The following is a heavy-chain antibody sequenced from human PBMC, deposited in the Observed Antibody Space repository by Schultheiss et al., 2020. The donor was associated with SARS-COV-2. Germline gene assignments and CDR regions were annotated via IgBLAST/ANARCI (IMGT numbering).Heavy chain of an antibody. CDR3: ARGWGSGTNDY. CDR1: GGSISSYY. CDR2: IYYSGST. V-gene: IGHV4-59*12. Sequence: SETLSLTCTVSGGSISSYYWSWIRQPPGKGLEWIGYIYYSGSTNYNPSLKSRVTISVDTSKNQFSLKLSSVTAADTAVYYCARGWGSGTNDYWGQGTLVTVSS. D-gene: IGHD3-10*01. J-gene: IGHJ4*02.